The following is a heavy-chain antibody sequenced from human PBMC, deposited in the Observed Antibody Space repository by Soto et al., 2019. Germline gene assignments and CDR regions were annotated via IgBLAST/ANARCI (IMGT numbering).Heavy chain of an antibody. Sequence: QVQLVESGGGLVKPGGSLRLSCAASGFTFSDYYMSWIRQAPGKGLEWVSYISSSSSYTNYAYSVKGRFTISRDNAKNSLYLQMNSLRAEDTAVYYCERVGCSGGSCYFDYWGQGTLVTVSS. CDR3: ERVGCSGGSCYFDY. J-gene: IGHJ4*02. D-gene: IGHD2-15*01. CDR2: ISSSSSYT. V-gene: IGHV3-11*05. CDR1: GFTFSDYY.